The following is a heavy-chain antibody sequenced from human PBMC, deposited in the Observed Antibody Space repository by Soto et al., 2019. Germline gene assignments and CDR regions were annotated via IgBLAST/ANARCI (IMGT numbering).Heavy chain of an antibody. CDR2: IYYSGST. D-gene: IGHD3-9*01. J-gene: IGHJ3*02. CDR1: GGSISSYY. CDR3: ARHLYDILTGYHDAFDI. Sequence: SETLSLTCTVSGGSISSYYWSWIRQPPGKGLEWIGYIYYSGSTNYNPSLKSRVTISVDTSKNQFSLKLSSVTAADTAVYYCARHLYDILTGYHDAFDIWGQGTMVTVSS. V-gene: IGHV4-59*08.